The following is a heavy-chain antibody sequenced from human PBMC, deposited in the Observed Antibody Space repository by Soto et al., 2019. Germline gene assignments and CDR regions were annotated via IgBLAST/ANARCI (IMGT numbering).Heavy chain of an antibody. CDR1: GASVTSYY. CDR3: ARDGVGPHGMDV. J-gene: IGHJ6*02. V-gene: IGHV4-4*07. Sequence: QVQLQGSDPRLLKPSETLSLTCTVSGASVTSYYWSWIRQPAGKGPDWIGRIYTSGNTDYNPSLKSRVTLSLETSQNQVSLKLSSVTAADTAIYYCARDGVGPHGMDVWDQGTTVTVSS. D-gene: IGHD2-8*01. CDR2: IYTSGNT.